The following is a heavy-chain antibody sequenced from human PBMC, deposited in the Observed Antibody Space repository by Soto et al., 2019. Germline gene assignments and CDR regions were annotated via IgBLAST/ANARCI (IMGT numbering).Heavy chain of an antibody. CDR3: GRAGLLYDSSGLYAFEV. V-gene: IGHV3-30-3*01. CDR1: GFTFSSYA. Sequence: PGGSLRLSCAASGFTFSSYAMQWVRQAPCKGLEWVALIPYDGNNEYYADSVKGRFTISRDNSKNTVYLQMNRLRPEDTAVSYCGRAGLLYDSSGLYAFEVWGQRTMVAV. CDR2: IPYDGNNE. J-gene: IGHJ3*01. D-gene: IGHD3-22*01.